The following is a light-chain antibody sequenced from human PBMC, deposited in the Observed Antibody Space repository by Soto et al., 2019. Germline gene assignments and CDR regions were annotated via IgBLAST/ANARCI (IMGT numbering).Light chain of an antibody. CDR2: GAS. V-gene: IGKV3-20*01. CDR3: QQYDSSPYT. Sequence: EIVLTQSPGTLSLSPGERATLSCRASQSVSSSYLAWYQQKPGQAPRLLIYGASSRATGIPDRFSGSGSGTDFTLNISRLEPEDFAVYYGQQYDSSPYTFGQGTKLEIK. CDR1: QSVSSSY. J-gene: IGKJ2*01.